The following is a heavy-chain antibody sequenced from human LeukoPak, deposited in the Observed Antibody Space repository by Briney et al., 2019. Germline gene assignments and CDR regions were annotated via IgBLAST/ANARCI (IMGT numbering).Heavy chain of an antibody. CDR1: GGSISSDGYC. CDR3: ARERSTYAGAPENWFDP. V-gene: IGHV4-30-2*01. Sequence: SETLSLTCAVSGGSISSDGYCWSWIRQPPGKGLEWIGYIYYSGSTYYNPSLKSRVTISVDRSKTQFSLKLSSVTAADTAVYYCARERSTYAGAPENWFDPWGQGILVTVSS. D-gene: IGHD2-2*01. CDR2: IYYSGST. J-gene: IGHJ5*02.